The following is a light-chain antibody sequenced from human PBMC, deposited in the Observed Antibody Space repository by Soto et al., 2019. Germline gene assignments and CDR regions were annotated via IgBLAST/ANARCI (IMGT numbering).Light chain of an antibody. CDR1: SSNIGAGFD. Sequence: QSVLTQPPSVSGAPGQRLTISCAGTSSNIGAGFDVKWYQQLPGTAPKLLIYANDDRPSGVPDRFSGSTSGTSASLAITGLQAEDAADYYCQSYDNSLLAYVFGGGTKLTVL. CDR2: AND. J-gene: IGLJ2*01. V-gene: IGLV1-40*01. CDR3: QSYDNSLLAYV.